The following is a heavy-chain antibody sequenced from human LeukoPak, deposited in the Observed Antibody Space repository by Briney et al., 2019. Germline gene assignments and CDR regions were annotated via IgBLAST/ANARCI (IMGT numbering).Heavy chain of an antibody. CDR1: GFSFDDHA. J-gene: IGHJ4*02. V-gene: IGHV3-43D*03. Sequence: GGSLRLSCAASGFSFDDHAMHWVRQAPGKGLEWVSLINWDGSLIYYGDSVRGRFTISRDNSKNSLFLQMHSLRAEDSAFYYCARDMTAHSSAVSGVPGDYWGQGTLVTVSS. CDR2: INWDGSLI. CDR3: ARDMTAHSSAVSGVPGDY. D-gene: IGHD2-21*02.